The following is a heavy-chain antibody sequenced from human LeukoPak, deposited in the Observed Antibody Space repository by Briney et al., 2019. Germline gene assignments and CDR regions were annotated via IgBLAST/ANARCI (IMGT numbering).Heavy chain of an antibody. Sequence: GSLRLSCAASGFTFSSYAMSWVRQAPGKGLEWVSDINGSGGSTYYADSVKGRFTISRDNSKNTLYLQMNSLRAEDTAVYYCAKRIQSAMATGYWGQGTPVTVSS. CDR1: GFTFSSYA. V-gene: IGHV3-23*01. CDR2: INGSGGST. CDR3: AKRIQSAMATGY. D-gene: IGHD5-18*01. J-gene: IGHJ4*02.